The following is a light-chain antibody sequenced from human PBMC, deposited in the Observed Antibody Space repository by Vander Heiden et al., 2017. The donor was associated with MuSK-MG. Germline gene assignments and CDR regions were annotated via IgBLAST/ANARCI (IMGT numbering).Light chain of an antibody. CDR3: CSYAGSSTYMV. J-gene: IGLJ2*01. V-gene: IGLV2-23*01. CDR1: SNDVGGYNL. Sequence: SALTQPASVSGSPGQSITISCTGTSNDVGGYNLVSWYQQHPGKAPKLVIYEGDKRPSGVSNRFSGSKSGNTASLTISGLQAEDEADYYCCSYAGSSTYMVFGGGTKVTVL. CDR2: EGD.